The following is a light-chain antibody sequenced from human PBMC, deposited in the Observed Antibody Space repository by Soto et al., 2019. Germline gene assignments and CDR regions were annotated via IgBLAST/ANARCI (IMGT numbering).Light chain of an antibody. CDR2: DTS. Sequence: EVVLTQSQATLSVSPGERATLSCRASQSVSITLAWYQQKPGQAPRLLIYDTSTRATGIPARFSGSGSGTEFTITISSIQAEDFSVYYCQQYNKWPPITVGQGKRLEIK. CDR3: QQYNKWPPIT. CDR1: QSVSIT. J-gene: IGKJ5*01. V-gene: IGKV3-15*01.